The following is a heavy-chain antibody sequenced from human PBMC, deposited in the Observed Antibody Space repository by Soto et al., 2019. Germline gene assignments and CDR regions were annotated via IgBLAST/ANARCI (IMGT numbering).Heavy chain of an antibody. D-gene: IGHD1-26*01. CDR2: ISSSSSYI. V-gene: IGHV3-21*01. CDR3: AEWELDYGMDV. Sequence: GGSLRLSCAASGFTFSSYSMNWVRQAPGKGLEWVSSISSSSSYIYYADSVKGRFTISRDNAKNSLYLQMNSLRAEDTAVYYCAEWELDYGMDVWGQGTTVTVSS. J-gene: IGHJ6*02. CDR1: GFTFSSYS.